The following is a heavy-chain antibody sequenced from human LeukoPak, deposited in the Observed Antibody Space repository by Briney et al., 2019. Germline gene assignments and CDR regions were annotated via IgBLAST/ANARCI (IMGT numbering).Heavy chain of an antibody. CDR1: GGTFSSYA. CDR3: ARELPDTVYFDY. J-gene: IGHJ4*02. Sequence: SVKVSCKASGGTFSSYAICWVRQAPGQGLEWMGGIIPIFGTANYAQKFQGRVTITADESTSTAYMELSSLRSEDTAVYYCARELPDTVYFDYWGQGTLVTVSS. D-gene: IGHD1-26*01. V-gene: IGHV1-69*13. CDR2: IIPIFGTA.